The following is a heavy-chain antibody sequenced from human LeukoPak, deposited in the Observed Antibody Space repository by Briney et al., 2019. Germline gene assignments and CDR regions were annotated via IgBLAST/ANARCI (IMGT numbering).Heavy chain of an antibody. J-gene: IGHJ3*02. Sequence: GGSLRLSCAASGFTFSSYWMHWVRQAPGKGLVWVSRINSDGSSTSYADSVKGRFTISRDNAKNTLYLQMNSLRAEDTAVYYCARIGLRLLEWLPRQNDAFDIWGQGTMVTVSS. CDR2: INSDGSST. CDR3: ARIGLRLLEWLPRQNDAFDI. V-gene: IGHV3-74*01. D-gene: IGHD3-3*01. CDR1: GFTFSSYW.